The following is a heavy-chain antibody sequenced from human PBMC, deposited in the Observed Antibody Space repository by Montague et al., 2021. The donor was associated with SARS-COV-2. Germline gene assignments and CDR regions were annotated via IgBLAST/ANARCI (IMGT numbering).Heavy chain of an antibody. CDR2: IYYSGST. Sequence: SETLSLTCTVSGGSVSSGSYYWSWIRQPPGKGLEWIGYIYYSGSTNYNSSLNSLVTISVDTSKNQFSLKLSSVTAADTAVYYCARDGVLRYFDWLGDRSGMDAGGQGTTFTVPS. CDR1: GGSVSSGSYY. CDR3: ARDGVLRYFDWLGDRSGMDA. D-gene: IGHD3-9*01. V-gene: IGHV4-61*01. J-gene: IGHJ6*02.